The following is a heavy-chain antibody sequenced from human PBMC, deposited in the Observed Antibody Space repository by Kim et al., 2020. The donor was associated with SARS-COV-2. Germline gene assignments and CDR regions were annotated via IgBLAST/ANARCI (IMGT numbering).Heavy chain of an antibody. V-gene: IGHV1-18*01. Sequence: ASVKVSCKASGYTFTSYGISWVRQAPGQGLEWMGWISAYNGNTNYAQKLQGRVTMTTDTSTSTAYMELRSLRSDDTAVYYCARDDPLYSSGWGGHSYGMDVWGQGTTVTVSS. J-gene: IGHJ6*02. CDR2: ISAYNGNT. D-gene: IGHD6-19*01. CDR3: ARDDPLYSSGWGGHSYGMDV. CDR1: GYTFTSYG.